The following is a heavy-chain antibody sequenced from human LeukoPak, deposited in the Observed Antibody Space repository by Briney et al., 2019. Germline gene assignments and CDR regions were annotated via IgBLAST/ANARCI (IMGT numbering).Heavy chain of an antibody. V-gene: IGHV3-23*01. CDR3: AKLVYNNSPGDY. CDR2: ISGSGGYT. Sequence: GSLRLSCGASGFSFCQSANSWVRQASGKGVGGVSTISGSGGYTYYVDSVKGRFTISRDNSKNTLYLQMNSLRAEDTAVFYCAKLVYNNSPGDYWGQGTQVTVSS. D-gene: IGHD2-8*01. CDR1: GFSFCQSA. J-gene: IGHJ4*02.